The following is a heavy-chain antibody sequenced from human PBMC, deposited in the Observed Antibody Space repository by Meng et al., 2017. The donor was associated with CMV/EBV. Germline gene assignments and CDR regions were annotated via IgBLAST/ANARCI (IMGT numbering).Heavy chain of an antibody. D-gene: IGHD1-26*01. CDR2: ISYDGSNK. Sequence: LSCAASGFTFSSYAMHWVRQAPGKGLEWVAVISYDGSNKYYADSVKGRFTISRDNSKNTLYLQMNSLRAEDTAVYYCARGHGKWELLRDGMDVWGQGTTVTVSS. CDR1: GFTFSSYA. J-gene: IGHJ6*02. V-gene: IGHV3-30*04. CDR3: ARGHGKWELLRDGMDV.